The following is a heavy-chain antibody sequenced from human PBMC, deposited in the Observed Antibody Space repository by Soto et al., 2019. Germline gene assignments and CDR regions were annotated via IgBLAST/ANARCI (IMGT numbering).Heavy chain of an antibody. Sequence: GSLRISCSASEFTFSSYAMSLVRQAPGKGMEWVSAISGSGVSTYYADSVKGRFTISRDNSKNTLYLQMDSLRAEETAVYYCAIHGESGLDDWGQGTMVTVSS. D-gene: IGHD4-17*01. J-gene: IGHJ4*02. CDR2: ISGSGVST. V-gene: IGHV3-23*01. CDR3: AIHGESGLDD. CDR1: EFTFSSYA.